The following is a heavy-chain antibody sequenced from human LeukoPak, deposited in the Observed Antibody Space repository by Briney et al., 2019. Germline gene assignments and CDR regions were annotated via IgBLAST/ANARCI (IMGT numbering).Heavy chain of an antibody. V-gene: IGHV1-69*04. CDR2: IIPIIGIA. Sequence: SVTVSCAVSGDTFSSYAISWVRQAPGQGLEWLGRIIPIIGIANYAQNFQGRVTITADKSTNTAYMELSSLRSEDTAVYYCARLGHCSGGSCSRDYFDYWGQGTLVTVSS. CDR3: ARLGHCSGGSCSRDYFDY. D-gene: IGHD2-15*01. CDR1: GDTFSSYA. J-gene: IGHJ4*02.